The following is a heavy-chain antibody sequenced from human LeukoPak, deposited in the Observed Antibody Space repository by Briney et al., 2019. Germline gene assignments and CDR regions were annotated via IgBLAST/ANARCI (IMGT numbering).Heavy chain of an antibody. D-gene: IGHD3-10*01. J-gene: IGHJ6*03. CDR1: GYTFTSYG. CDR3: ARGAMVRRNPKGVSYYYYYMDV. CDR2: IRAHNGNT. V-gene: IGHV1-18*01. Sequence: ASVKVSCKASGYTFTSYGISWVRQAPGQGLEWMGWIRAHNGNTNYAQKLQGRVSMTTDTSTSTAYMDLRSLRSDDTAVYYCARGAMVRRNPKGVSYYYYYMDVWGKGTTVTVSS.